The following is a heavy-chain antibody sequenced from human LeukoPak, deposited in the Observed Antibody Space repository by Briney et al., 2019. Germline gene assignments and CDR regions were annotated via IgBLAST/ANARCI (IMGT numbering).Heavy chain of an antibody. CDR1: GFTFSTYW. CDR3: ARAGSGSFYNEDFNWFDP. Sequence: GGSLRLSCAASGFTFSTYWMHWVRHAPGKGLVWVSRIKDDGSTIYADSVKGRFTISRDNAKNTLYLQMNSLRAEDTAVYYCARAGSGSFYNEDFNWFDPWGQGTLVTVSS. J-gene: IGHJ5*02. CDR2: IKDDGST. D-gene: IGHD3-10*01. V-gene: IGHV3-74*01.